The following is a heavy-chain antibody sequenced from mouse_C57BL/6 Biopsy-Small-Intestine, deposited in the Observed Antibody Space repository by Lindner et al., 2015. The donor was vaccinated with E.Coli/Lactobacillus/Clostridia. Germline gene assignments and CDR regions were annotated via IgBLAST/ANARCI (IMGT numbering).Heavy chain of an antibody. D-gene: IGHD4-1*01. CDR1: GYVFSSSW. V-gene: IGHV1-82*01. J-gene: IGHJ3*01. CDR3: ARSPGTGAWFAY. Sequence: VQLQESGPELVKPGASVKISCKASGYVFSSSWMNWVKQRPGKGLEWIGRIYPGDGDTNYNGKFKGKATLTADKSSSTAYMQLSSLTSEDFAVYFCARSPGTGAWFAYWGQGTLVTVSA. CDR2: IYPGDGDT.